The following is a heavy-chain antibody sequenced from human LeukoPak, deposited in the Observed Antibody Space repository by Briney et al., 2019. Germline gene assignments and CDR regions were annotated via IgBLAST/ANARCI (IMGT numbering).Heavy chain of an antibody. V-gene: IGHV3-53*01. CDR1: GFTVSTNY. J-gene: IGHJ4*02. CDR2: IYTGGNT. D-gene: IGHD3-16*02. CDR3: ARRVWGSNRYTDC. Sequence: PGGSLRLSCAASGFTVSTNYMSWVRQAPGKGLEWVSIIYTGGNTYYADSVKGRCTISRDNSKNTLYLQMNSLRAEDTAVYYCARRVWGSNRYTDCWGQGTLVTVSS.